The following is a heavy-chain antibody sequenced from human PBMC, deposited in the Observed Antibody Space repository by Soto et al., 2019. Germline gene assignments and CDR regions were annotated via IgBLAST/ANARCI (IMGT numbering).Heavy chain of an antibody. Sequence: GGSLRLSCAASGFTFSSYGMHWVRQAPGKGLEWVAVISYDGSNKYYADSVKGRFTISRDNSKNTLYLQMNSLRAEDTAVYYCAKDLEGMTYYYGDYPSWGQGTLVTVSS. CDR2: ISYDGSNK. V-gene: IGHV3-30*18. CDR3: AKDLEGMTYYYGDYPS. D-gene: IGHD4-17*01. CDR1: GFTFSSYG. J-gene: IGHJ4*02.